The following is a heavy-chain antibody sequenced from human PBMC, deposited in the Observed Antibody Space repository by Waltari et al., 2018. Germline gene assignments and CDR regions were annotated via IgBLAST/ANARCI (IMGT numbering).Heavy chain of an antibody. CDR2: IWFDGSKE. CDR1: GFTFNTFG. CDR3: VPMGGVATPEYPYYFDY. Sequence: VQLVESGGGLVKPGGSLRLSCAAAGFTFNTFGMHWVRQAPGKGLEWVSFIWFDGSKENYAESVEGRFISSRDKSKNRLYLQMNHLRAEDTAVDYGVPMGGVATPEYPYYFDYWGQGTLVTVAS. D-gene: IGHD5-12*01. V-gene: IGHV3-30*02. J-gene: IGHJ4*02.